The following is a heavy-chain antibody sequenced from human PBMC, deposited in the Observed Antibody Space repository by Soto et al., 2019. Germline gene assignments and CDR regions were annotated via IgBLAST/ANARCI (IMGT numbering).Heavy chain of an antibody. Sequence: QVQLQESGPGLVKPSQTLSLTCTVSGGSISSGGYYWSWIRQHPGKGLEWIGYIYYSGSTYYNPSLRSRVTIPVDTSKYQFSLKLSSVTAADTAVYYCARDLAASRGFNWFDPWGQGTLVTVSS. CDR3: ARDLAASRGFNWFDP. D-gene: IGHD3-10*01. CDR1: GGSISSGGYY. CDR2: IYYSGST. V-gene: IGHV4-31*03. J-gene: IGHJ5*02.